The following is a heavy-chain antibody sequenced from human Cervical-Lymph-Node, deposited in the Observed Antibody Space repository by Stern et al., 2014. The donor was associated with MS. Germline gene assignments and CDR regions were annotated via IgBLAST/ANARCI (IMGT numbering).Heavy chain of an antibody. V-gene: IGHV1-2*06. D-gene: IGHD6-6*01. CDR3: AREFLYSSSDYYGMYV. CDR1: GYTFTGYY. Sequence: VQLVESGAEVKKPGASVKVSCKASGYTFTGYYMHWVRQAPGQGLEWMGRLKPNSGGTNYAQKFQGRVTMTRDTSISTAYMELSRLRSDDTAVYYCAREFLYSSSDYYGMYVWGQGTTVTVSS. J-gene: IGHJ6*02. CDR2: LKPNSGGT.